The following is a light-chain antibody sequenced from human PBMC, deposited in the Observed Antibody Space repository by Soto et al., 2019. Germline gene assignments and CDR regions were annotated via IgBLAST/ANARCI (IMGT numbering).Light chain of an antibody. J-gene: IGLJ2*01. CDR1: IYDVGAYHY. CDR2: EVS. CDR3: ISYTTTGALV. V-gene: IGLV2-14*01. Sequence: QSALTQPASVSGSPGQSITISCTGTIYDVGAYHYVSWYQQFPGKAPKLILYEVSNRPSGISNRFSGFRSGSTASLTVSGLQPEDDAHYYCISYTTTGALVFGGGTKLPVL.